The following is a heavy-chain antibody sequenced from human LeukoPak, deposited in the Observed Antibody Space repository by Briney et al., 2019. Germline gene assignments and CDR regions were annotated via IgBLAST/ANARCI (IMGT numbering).Heavy chain of an antibody. CDR1: GFTFRDYY. CDR3: AREFTQRDY. Sequence: KSGGSLRLSCVASGFTFRDYYMSWIRQAPGKGLEWVSYISGSDGTIKYADSVTGRFTISRDNTKNSPYLQMNSLRVEDTAVYYCAREFTQRDYWGQGTLVTVSS. V-gene: IGHV3-11*01. CDR2: ISGSDGTI. J-gene: IGHJ4*02.